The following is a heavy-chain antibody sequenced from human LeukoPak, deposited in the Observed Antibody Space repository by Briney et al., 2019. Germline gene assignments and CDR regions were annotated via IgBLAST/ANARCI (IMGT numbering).Heavy chain of an antibody. V-gene: IGHV4-59*01. CDR1: GGSISSYY. D-gene: IGHD3-10*01. CDR3: ARAWGWFGEWNFDY. CDR2: IYYSGST. Sequence: SETLSLTCTVSGGSISSYYWSWIRQPPGKGLEWIGYIYYSGSTNYNPSLKSRVTISVDTSKNQFSLKLSSVTAADTAVYYCARAWGWFGEWNFDYWGQGTLVTVSS. J-gene: IGHJ4*02.